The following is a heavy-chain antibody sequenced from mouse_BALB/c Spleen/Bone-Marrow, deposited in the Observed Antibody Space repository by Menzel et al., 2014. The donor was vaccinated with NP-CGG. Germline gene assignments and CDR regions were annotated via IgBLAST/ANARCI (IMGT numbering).Heavy chain of an antibody. V-gene: IGHV1S81*02. CDR3: ARGSPY. CDR2: INPGNGGT. J-gene: IGHJ3*01. D-gene: IGHD6-2*01. Sequence: QVQLQQSGAELVKPGASVKLSCKTSGYTFTNYYIYWVKQRPGQGLEWIGEINPGNGGTNFNERFKSKATLTVDKSSTTAYILLTSLTSEDSAVYYCARGSPYWGQGTLVTLSA. CDR1: GYTFTNYY.